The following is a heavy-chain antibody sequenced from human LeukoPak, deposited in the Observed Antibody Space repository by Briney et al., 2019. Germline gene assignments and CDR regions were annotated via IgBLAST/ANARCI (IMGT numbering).Heavy chain of an antibody. D-gene: IGHD1-14*01. CDR3: AREVAGIFDS. CDR2: INPNSGDT. V-gene: IGHV1-2*02. Sequence: GASVKVSCKASGYTFTGYYMHWVRQAPGQGLEWMGWINPNSGDTNYAQKFQGRVTMTRDTSINTAYMELSRLRSDDTAVFYCAREVAGIFDSWGQGDLVTISS. CDR1: GYTFTGYY. J-gene: IGHJ4*02.